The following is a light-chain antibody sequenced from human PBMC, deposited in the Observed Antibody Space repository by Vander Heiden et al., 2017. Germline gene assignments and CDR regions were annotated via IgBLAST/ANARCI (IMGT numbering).Light chain of an antibody. CDR2: AAS. V-gene: IGKV1-39*01. J-gene: IGKJ4*01. CDR1: QSISSY. CDR3: QQSYSIPRT. Sequence: IQMTQSPSSLSASVGDRVTITCQASQSISSYLNWYQQKPGKAPKLLIYAASSLQSGVPSRFSGSGSGTDFTLTISSLQPEDFATYYCQQSYSIPRTFGGGTKVEIK.